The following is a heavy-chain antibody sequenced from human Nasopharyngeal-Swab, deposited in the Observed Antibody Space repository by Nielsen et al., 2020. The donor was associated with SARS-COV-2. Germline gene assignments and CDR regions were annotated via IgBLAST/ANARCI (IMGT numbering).Heavy chain of an antibody. J-gene: IGHJ4*02. Sequence: VRQAPGKGLEWVAVISYDGNNKYYADSVKGRFSISRDNSENTLYLQMNSLRAEDTAVYYCARDRRAAGTGGYFDYWGQGTLVTVSS. CDR2: ISYDGNNK. V-gene: IGHV3-30*04. CDR3: ARDRRAAGTGGYFDY. D-gene: IGHD6-13*01.